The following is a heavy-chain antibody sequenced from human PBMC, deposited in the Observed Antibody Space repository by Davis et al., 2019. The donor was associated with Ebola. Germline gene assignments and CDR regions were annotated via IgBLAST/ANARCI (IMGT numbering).Heavy chain of an antibody. CDR2: GTSADT. D-gene: IGHD6-19*01. V-gene: IGHV3-23*01. CDR3: AKDNSNVWFDV. Sequence: GESLKISCSASGFIFSTYVMSWVRQAPGKGLEWVSTYGTSADTYYADSVKGRFTISRDNSKNTLYLQMNSLRVEDTAIYYCAKDNSNVWFDVWGQGTTVTVSS. CDR1: GFIFSTYV. J-gene: IGHJ3*01.